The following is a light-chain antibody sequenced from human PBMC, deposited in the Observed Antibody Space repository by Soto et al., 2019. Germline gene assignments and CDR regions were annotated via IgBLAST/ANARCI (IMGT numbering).Light chain of an antibody. CDR3: QQYDSSPRT. J-gene: IGKJ1*01. CDR2: GAS. Sequence: EIVLTQSPGTLSLSPGERATLSCRASQSVSTRSLAWYQQKPGQAPRLLISGASSRAADIPGRVSGSGSGTDFTLTINRLEPEDFAVYSCQQYDSSPRTFGQGTKVE. CDR1: QSVSTRS. V-gene: IGKV3-20*01.